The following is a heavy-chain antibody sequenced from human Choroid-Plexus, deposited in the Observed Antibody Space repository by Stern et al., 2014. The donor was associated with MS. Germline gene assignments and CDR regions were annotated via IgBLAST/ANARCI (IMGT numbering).Heavy chain of an antibody. CDR1: GFTFGSCA. V-gene: IGHV3-30*18. J-gene: IGHJ5*02. CDR2: VSYDGSNK. Sequence: MQLVESGGGVVQPGRPLRLSCVASGFTFGSCAMHWVRQAPGKGLEWVAGVSYDGSNKYYAVSVKGRFTLSRDNSQNTLYMQMSSLRPEDTAVYYCAKDRQYLTYFFDHWGQGSLVTVSS. CDR3: AKDRQYLTYFFDH. D-gene: IGHD2/OR15-2a*01.